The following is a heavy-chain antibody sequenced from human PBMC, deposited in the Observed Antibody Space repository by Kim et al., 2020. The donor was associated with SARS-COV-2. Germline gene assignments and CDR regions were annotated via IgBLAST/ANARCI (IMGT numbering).Heavy chain of an antibody. CDR1: GFTFTTYG. D-gene: IGHD3-10*01. CDR3: ANGVSPAY. CDR2: IRASGGTA. V-gene: IGHV3-23*01. Sequence: GGSLRLSCAASGFTFTTYGMSWAPQAPGKGLEWVSGIRASGGTAHYADSVKGRLTLPRENYKNTLSLQMNSVRGEDTAVYYCANGVSPAYWGQGTLVTVS. J-gene: IGHJ4*02.